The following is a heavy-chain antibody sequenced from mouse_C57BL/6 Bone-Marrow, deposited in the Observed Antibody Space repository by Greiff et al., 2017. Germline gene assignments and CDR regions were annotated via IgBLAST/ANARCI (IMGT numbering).Heavy chain of an antibody. V-gene: IGHV1-59*01. CDR2: IDPSDSYT. D-gene: IGHD2-1*01. J-gene: IGHJ2*01. CDR1: GYTFTSYW. CDR3: ARPLYGNYELNY. Sequence: QVQLQQSGAELVRPGTSVKLSCKASGYTFTSYWMHWVKQRPGQGLEWIGVIDPSDSYTNYNQKFKGKATLTVDTSSSTAYMQLSSLTSEDSAVYYCARPLYGNYELNYWGQGTTLTVSS.